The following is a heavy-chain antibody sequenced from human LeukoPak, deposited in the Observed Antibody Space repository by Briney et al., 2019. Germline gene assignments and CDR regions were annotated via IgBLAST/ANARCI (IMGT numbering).Heavy chain of an antibody. Sequence: PSQTLSLTCTVSGDSISSGDYYWSLIRQPAGEGLEWIGRISSGGSTKYNPSLDSRVTIAVDTSKHQFSLKLSCVTGADLAVYYCARHSPVGIYYFDYWGQGTLVTVSS. CDR1: GDSISSGDYY. V-gene: IGHV4-61*02. CDR2: ISSGGST. D-gene: IGHD1-26*01. CDR3: ARHSPVGIYYFDY. J-gene: IGHJ4*02.